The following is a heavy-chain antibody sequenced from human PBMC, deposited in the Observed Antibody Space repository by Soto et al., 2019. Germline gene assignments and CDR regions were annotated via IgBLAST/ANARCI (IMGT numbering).Heavy chain of an antibody. Sequence: EVQLLESGGGLVQPGGSLRLSCAASGFTFSSYAMSWVRQAPGKGLEWVSAISGYGGGTYYADSVKGRFTISRDNSKNTLYLQMNSLRAEDTAVYYCAKDYEVVVAATREYCQHWGQGTLVTVSS. CDR1: GFTFSSYA. CDR3: AKDYEVVVAATREYCQH. CDR2: ISGYGGGT. J-gene: IGHJ1*01. V-gene: IGHV3-23*01. D-gene: IGHD2-15*01.